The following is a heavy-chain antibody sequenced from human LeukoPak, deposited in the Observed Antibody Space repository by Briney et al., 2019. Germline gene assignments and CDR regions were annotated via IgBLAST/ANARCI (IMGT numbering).Heavy chain of an antibody. J-gene: IGHJ4*02. CDR3: ARGAGSFRPY. Sequence: EWVSAISGSGDRTYYADSVRGRFTISRDNSKNTLYLQMNSLRAEGTAVYYCARGAGSFRPYWGQGTLVTVSS. V-gene: IGHV3-23*01. D-gene: IGHD3-16*02. CDR2: ISGSGDRT.